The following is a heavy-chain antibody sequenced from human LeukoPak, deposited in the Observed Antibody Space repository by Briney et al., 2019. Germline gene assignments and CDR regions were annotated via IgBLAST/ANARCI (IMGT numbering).Heavy chain of an antibody. D-gene: IGHD6-6*01. Sequence: PSETLSLTCSVSGGSVSNYYWSWIRQPPGKGLEWIGYVYHTGSTSYNPSLKSRVTMIEDKSKNQFSLRLYSVTVADTAVYYCARHFAYSSSSYFDYWGQGSLVTVSS. CDR3: ARHFAYSSSSYFDY. J-gene: IGHJ4*02. V-gene: IGHV4-59*08. CDR2: VYHTGST. CDR1: GGSVSNYY.